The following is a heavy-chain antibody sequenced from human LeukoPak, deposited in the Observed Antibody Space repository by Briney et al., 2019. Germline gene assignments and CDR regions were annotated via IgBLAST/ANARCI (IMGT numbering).Heavy chain of an antibody. J-gene: IGHJ4*02. CDR2: MNPNSGNT. V-gene: IGHV1-8*01. D-gene: IGHD3-22*01. CDR3: ARGRRPGPPDSSGPLLDY. CDR1: GYTFTSYD. Sequence: ASVNVSCKASGYTFTSYDINWVRQATGQGLEWMGWMNPNSGNTGYAQKFQGRVTMTRDTSTNTVYMEVSSLRSEDTAVYYCARGRRPGPPDSSGPLLDYWGQGTLVSVPS.